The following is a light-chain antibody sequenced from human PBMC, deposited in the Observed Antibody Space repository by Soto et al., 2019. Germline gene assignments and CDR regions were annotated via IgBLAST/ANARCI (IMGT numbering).Light chain of an antibody. CDR2: RAS. CDR1: QIVSSSY. Sequence: EIVLTQSPGSLSLSPGERATLSWSASQIVSSSYLAWYQQKPGQTPRVLIYRASNRATDIPDRFSGSGCGTGFTLTISRLEPADFAVYYCQNFGGTTFTFGQGTRLEIK. CDR3: QNFGGTTFT. V-gene: IGKV3-20*01. J-gene: IGKJ5*01.